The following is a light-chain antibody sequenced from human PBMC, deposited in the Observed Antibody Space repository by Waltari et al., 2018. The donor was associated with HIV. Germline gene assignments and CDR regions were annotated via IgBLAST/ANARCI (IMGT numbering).Light chain of an antibody. CDR3: MHGQGTPV. Sequence: DIAMIQSPDSLSVTPGAPASISCRSSQSLLHSNGHHSLDWYVQRTGQAPPPLIYLGSFRASGVPDRISGSGSGRDFTLRISKVETGDVGTYYCMHGQGTPVFGQGSKVEVK. J-gene: IGKJ1*01. CDR2: LGS. CDR1: QSLLHSNGHHS. V-gene: IGKV2-28*01.